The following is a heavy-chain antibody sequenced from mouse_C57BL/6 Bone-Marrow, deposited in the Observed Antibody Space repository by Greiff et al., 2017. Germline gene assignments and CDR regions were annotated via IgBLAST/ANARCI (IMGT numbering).Heavy chain of an antibody. V-gene: IGHV3-6*01. CDR2: ISYDGSN. D-gene: IGHD1-1*01. Sequence: VQLQQSGPGLVKPSQSLSLTCSVTGYSITSGYYWNWIRQFPGNKLEWMGYISYDGSNNYNPSLKNRISITRDTSKNQFFLKLNSVTTEDTATYYCARDGPLYYYGSSYWYFDVWGTGTTVTVSS. CDR1: GYSITSGYY. CDR3: ARDGPLYYYGSSYWYFDV. J-gene: IGHJ1*03.